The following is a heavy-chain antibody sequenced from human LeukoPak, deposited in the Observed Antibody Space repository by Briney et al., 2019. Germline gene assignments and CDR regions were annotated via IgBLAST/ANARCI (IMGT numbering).Heavy chain of an antibody. J-gene: IGHJ4*02. Sequence: PSETLSLTCTVSGGSISIFYWSWIRQPPGKGLEWIGYFYNSGSTIYNPSLKSRATISVDTSKNQFSLKLSSVTAADTAVYYCVRDRELTYWGQGALVAVSS. D-gene: IGHD1-7*01. CDR2: FYNSGST. CDR3: VRDRELTY. CDR1: GGSISIFY. V-gene: IGHV4-59*01.